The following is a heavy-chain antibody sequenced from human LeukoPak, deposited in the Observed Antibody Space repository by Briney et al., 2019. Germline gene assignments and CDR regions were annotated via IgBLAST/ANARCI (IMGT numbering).Heavy chain of an antibody. CDR3: ARGVQYWLLLRGTFDY. V-gene: IGHV3-48*03. Sequence: PGGSLRLSCAASGFTFSSYEMNWVRQAPGKGLEWVSYISSSGSTIYYADSVKGRFTISRDNAKNSLYLQMNSLRAEDTAVYYCARGVQYWLLLRGTFDYWGQETLVTVSS. J-gene: IGHJ4*02. CDR1: GFTFSSYE. D-gene: IGHD3-22*01. CDR2: ISSSGSTI.